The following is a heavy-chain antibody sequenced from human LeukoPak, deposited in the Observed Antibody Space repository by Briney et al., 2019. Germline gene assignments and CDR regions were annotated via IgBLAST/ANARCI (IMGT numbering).Heavy chain of an antibody. J-gene: IGHJ4*02. D-gene: IGHD6-19*01. CDR1: GDSVSSNSAA. Sequence: SQTLSLTCAISGDSVSSNSAARNWIRQSPSRGLEWLGRTYYRSKWYNDYAVSVKSRITINSDTSKNQFSLQLNSVTPEDTAIYYCARGGGVTVAGNLGYWGQGTLVTVSS. V-gene: IGHV6-1*01. CDR3: ARGGGVTVAGNLGY. CDR2: TYYRSKWYN.